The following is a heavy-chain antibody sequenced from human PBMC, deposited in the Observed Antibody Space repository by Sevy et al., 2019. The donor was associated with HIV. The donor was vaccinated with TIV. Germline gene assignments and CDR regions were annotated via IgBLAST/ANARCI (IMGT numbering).Heavy chain of an antibody. CDR2: ITAYNGNT. CDR1: GYTFTNYH. D-gene: IGHD1-26*01. Sequence: ASVKVSCKASGYTFTNYHITWVRQAPGQGLEWMGWITAYNGNTNYAQRLQGRVTMTTDKSTGTAYMELRSLRSDDTAVYYCARAPSGSQGPGQYFHHWGQGTLVTVSS. J-gene: IGHJ1*01. V-gene: IGHV1-18*01. CDR3: ARAPSGSQGPGQYFHH.